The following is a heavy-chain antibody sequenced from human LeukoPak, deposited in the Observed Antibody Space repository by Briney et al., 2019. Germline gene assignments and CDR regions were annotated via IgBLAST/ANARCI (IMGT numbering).Heavy chain of an antibody. D-gene: IGHD3-22*01. CDR2: INHSGST. V-gene: IGHV4-34*01. CDR1: GGSFSGYY. CDR3: ARGSGYDSSGYYHPYYDY. Sequence: PSETLSLTCAVYGGSFSGYYWSWIRQPPGKGLEWIGEINHSGSTNYNPSLKSRVTISVDTSKNQFSLKLSSVTAADTAVYYCARGSGYDSSGYYHPYYDYWGQGTLVTVSS. J-gene: IGHJ4*02.